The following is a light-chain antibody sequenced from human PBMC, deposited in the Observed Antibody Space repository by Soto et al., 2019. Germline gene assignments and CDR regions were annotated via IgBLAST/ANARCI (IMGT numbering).Light chain of an antibody. CDR2: DVS. CDR1: SSDVGGYNY. CDR3: SSYTSSSTLLYV. J-gene: IGLJ1*01. V-gene: IGLV2-14*01. Sequence: QSVLTQPASVSGSPGQSITISCTGTSSDVGGYNYVSWYQQHPGKAPKLMIYDVSNWPSGVSNRFSGSKSGNTASLTISGLQAEDEADYYCSSYTSSSTLLYVFGTGTQLTVL.